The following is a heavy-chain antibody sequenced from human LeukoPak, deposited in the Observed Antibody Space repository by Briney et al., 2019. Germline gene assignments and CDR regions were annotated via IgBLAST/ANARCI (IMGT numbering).Heavy chain of an antibody. J-gene: IGHJ6*03. CDR3: ARDNQPKRYYYGSGSYYNPNYYMDV. CDR1: GYTFSDYY. D-gene: IGHD3-10*01. V-gene: IGHV1-2*02. Sequence: GASVKVSCKASGYTFSDYYTHWVRQAPGQGLEWMGWINPNSGGTRYAQQFQGRVTMTRDTSIGTVYMELSTLRSDDTAVYYCARDNQPKRYYYGSGSYYNPNYYMDVWGKGTTVTVSS. CDR2: INPNSGGT.